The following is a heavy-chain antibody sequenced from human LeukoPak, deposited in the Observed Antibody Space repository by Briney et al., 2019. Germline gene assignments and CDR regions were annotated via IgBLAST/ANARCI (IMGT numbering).Heavy chain of an antibody. CDR1: SYTFTNYA. CDR2: INPNSGGT. CDR3: ARVQVGETRDY. V-gene: IGHV1-2*02. Sequence: ASVKVSCKASSYTFTNYAFTWVRQAPGQGLEWMGWINPNSGGTNYAQKFQGRVTMTRDTSISTAYMELSRLRSDDTAVYYCARVQVGETRDYWGQGTLVTVSS. J-gene: IGHJ4*02. D-gene: IGHD1-26*01.